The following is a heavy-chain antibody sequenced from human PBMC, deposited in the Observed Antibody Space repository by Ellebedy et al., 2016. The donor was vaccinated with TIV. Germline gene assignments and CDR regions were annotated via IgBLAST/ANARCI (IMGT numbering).Heavy chain of an antibody. CDR1: GFSFSDYT. CDR3: ARDQRHYRRYYHYCLDV. D-gene: IGHD1-26*01. V-gene: IGHV3-21*01. CDR2: ISSASYYI. J-gene: IGHJ6*04. Sequence: GGSLRLSXAASGFSFSDYTMNWFRQAPGKGLEWVSSISSASYYIYYADSVKGRFTISRDNAKNSLYLQMNSLRADDTAVYYCARDQRHYRRYYHYCLDVWGKGTTVTVSS.